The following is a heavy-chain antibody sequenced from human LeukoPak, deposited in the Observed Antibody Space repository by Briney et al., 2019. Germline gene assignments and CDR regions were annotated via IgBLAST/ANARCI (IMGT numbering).Heavy chain of an antibody. CDR2: ISGSGDRT. J-gene: IGHJ4*02. V-gene: IGHV3-23*01. CDR1: GFTFSSYG. Sequence: GGSLRLSCAASGFTFSSYGMSWVRQAPGKGLEWVSAISGSGDRTYYADSVKGRFTISRDNAKNSLYLQMNSLRAEDTALYYCAKDTGYYYDSSNYWVWGQGTLVTVSS. CDR3: AKDTGYYYDSSNYWV. D-gene: IGHD3-22*01.